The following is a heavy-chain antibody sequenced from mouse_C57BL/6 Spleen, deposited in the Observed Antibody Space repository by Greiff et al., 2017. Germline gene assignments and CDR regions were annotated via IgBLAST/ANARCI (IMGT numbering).Heavy chain of an antibody. V-gene: IGHV1-15*01. D-gene: IGHD1-1*01. CDR1: GYTFTDYE. J-gene: IGHJ3*01. CDR3: TRRGYYGSSDVDFAY. CDR2: IDPETGGT. Sequence: QVQLQQSGAELVRPGASVTLSCKASGYTFTDYEMHWVKQTPVHGLEWIGAIDPETGGTAYNQKFKGKAILTADKSSSTAYMELRSLTSEDSAVYYCTRRGYYGSSDVDFAYWGQEALVTVSA.